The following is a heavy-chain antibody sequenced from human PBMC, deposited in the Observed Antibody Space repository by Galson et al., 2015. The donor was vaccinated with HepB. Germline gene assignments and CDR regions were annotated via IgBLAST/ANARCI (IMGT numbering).Heavy chain of an antibody. V-gene: IGHV3-33*08. CDR2: IRYDGSNK. CDR1: GFTLSSYG. Sequence: SLRLSCAASGFTLSSYGMHRVRQAPGKGLEWVAVIRYDGSNKYYAESVKGRFTISRDNSKNTLYLQMNSLRAEDTAVYYCARDKRRYSGYRPYYYYGMDVWGQGTTVTVSS. CDR3: ARDKRRYSGYRPYYYYGMDV. J-gene: IGHJ6*02. D-gene: IGHD5-12*01.